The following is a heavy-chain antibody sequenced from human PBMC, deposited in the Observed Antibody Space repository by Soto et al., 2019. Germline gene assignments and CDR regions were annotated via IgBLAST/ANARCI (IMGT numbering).Heavy chain of an antibody. J-gene: IGHJ4*01. V-gene: IGHV4-39*01. CDR1: GGSIKNTNYH. Sequence: RSLTCSVSGGSIKNTNYHWGRIRQPPGKGLEWIGTLYYCGATDYNPSLKTRVTISVDTSKNQLSLNLSSVTAADTAVYYCFGVMAATPNHSVQGTLPTV. D-gene: IGHD2-15*01. CDR2: LYYCGAT. CDR3: FGVMAATPNH.